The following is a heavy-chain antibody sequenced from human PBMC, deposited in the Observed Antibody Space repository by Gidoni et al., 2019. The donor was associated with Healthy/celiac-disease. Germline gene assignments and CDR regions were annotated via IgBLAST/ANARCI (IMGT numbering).Heavy chain of an antibody. Sequence: EVQLVESGGGWVQPGGYLRLSCAASGSPVSSNYMSWVRQAPGKGLEWVSVIYSGGSTYYADSVKGRFTISRDNSKNTLYLQMNSLRAEDTAVYYCARVRRGRDLRYFDYWGQGTLVTVSS. D-gene: IGHD4-17*01. CDR2: IYSGGST. CDR1: GSPVSSNY. V-gene: IGHV3-66*02. CDR3: ARVRRGRDLRYFDY. J-gene: IGHJ4*02.